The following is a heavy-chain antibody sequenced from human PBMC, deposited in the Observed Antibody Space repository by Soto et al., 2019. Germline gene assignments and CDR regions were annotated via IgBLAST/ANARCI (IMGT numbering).Heavy chain of an antibody. CDR2: ISPHNRNT. CDR1: GYTFGHFY. D-gene: IGHD3-9*01. CDR3: ARDEGGYDILTGYYKAHHFDQ. Sequence: QVQLVQSGAEVKRPGDSVKVSCQASGYTFGHFYITWVRQAPGQGLEWLGAISPHNRNTDYAEKFRGRVTMTTDTSTTTAYMELRSLRSDDTAVYYCARDEGGYDILTGYYKAHHFDQWGQGALVTVSS. J-gene: IGHJ4*02. V-gene: IGHV1-18*01.